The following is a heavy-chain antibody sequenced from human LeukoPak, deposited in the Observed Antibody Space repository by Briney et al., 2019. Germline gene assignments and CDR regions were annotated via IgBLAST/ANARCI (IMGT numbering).Heavy chain of an antibody. Sequence: PSETLSLTCTVSGGSISSYYWNWIRQPAGKGLEWIGRIYSSGSTYYNPSLKSRVTISVDTSKNQFSLKLSSVTAADTAVYYCARPFYDFWSGGYYFDYWGQGTLVTVSS. CDR1: GGSISSYY. J-gene: IGHJ4*02. CDR3: ARPFYDFWSGGYYFDY. CDR2: IYSSGST. D-gene: IGHD3-3*01. V-gene: IGHV4-4*07.